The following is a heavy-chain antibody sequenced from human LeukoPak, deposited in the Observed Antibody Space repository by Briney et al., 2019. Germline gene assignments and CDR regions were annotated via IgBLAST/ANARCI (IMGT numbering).Heavy chain of an antibody. CDR2: INHSGST. CDR3: ARVSVGY. J-gene: IGHJ4*02. Sequence: SETLSLTCAVYGGSFSGYYWSWIRQPPGKGLEWIGEINHSGSTNYNPSLKSRVTISVDTSKKQFSLKLNSVTAADTAVYYCARVSVGYWGQETLVTVSS. V-gene: IGHV4-34*01. CDR1: GGSFSGYY. D-gene: IGHD1-26*01.